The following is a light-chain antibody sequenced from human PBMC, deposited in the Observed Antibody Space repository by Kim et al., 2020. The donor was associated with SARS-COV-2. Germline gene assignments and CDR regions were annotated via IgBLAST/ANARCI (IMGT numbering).Light chain of an antibody. Sequence: DIQMTQSPSSLSASVGDRVTLTCRASQSISGYLNWYQQKPGKPPKLLIYAAFSLQNGVPSRFGGSGSGTDFTLTITSLQPEDFATYFCQQSYSVPFTFGPGTKVDIK. CDR2: AAF. CDR3: QQSYSVPFT. CDR1: QSISGY. V-gene: IGKV1-39*01. J-gene: IGKJ3*01.